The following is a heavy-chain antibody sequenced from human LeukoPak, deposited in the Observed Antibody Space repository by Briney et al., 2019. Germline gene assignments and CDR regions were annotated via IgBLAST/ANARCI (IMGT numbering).Heavy chain of an antibody. J-gene: IGHJ4*02. V-gene: IGHV3-21*01. CDR2: ISSSSTYI. Sequence: PGGSLRLSCAASGFTFSRYSMNWVRQAPGKGLEWVSTISSSSTYIYYADSVEGRFTISRDNAKNSVFLQMNSLTVDDTAVYFCTRDLSSGHPGGFDYWGQGSLVTVSS. CDR1: GFTFSRYS. D-gene: IGHD3-3*01. CDR3: TRDLSSGHPGGFDY.